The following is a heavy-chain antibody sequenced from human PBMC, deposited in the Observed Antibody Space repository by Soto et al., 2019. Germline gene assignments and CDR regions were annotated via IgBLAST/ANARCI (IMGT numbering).Heavy chain of an antibody. CDR1: GFSFSGNW. CDR3: ARVNSGYDGYWYYYYMDV. J-gene: IGHJ6*03. D-gene: IGHD5-12*01. Sequence: GGSLRLSCAASGFSFSGNWMSWVRQAPGKGLEWVANIKPDGTEKNYVGSVKGRFTISRDNAKNSLYLQMNSLGADDTAVYYCARVNSGYDGYWYYYYMDVWGKGTTVTVSS. CDR2: IKPDGTEK. V-gene: IGHV3-7*01.